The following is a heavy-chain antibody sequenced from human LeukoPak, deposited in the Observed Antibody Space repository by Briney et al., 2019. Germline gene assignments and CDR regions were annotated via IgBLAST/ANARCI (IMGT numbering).Heavy chain of an antibody. J-gene: IGHJ5*02. CDR2: IYYSGST. D-gene: IGHD3-22*01. Sequence: GSLRLSCAASGFTFTTYWMSWIRQPPGKGLEWIGYIYYSGSTNYNPSLKSRVTISVDTSKNQFSLKLSSVTAADTAVYYCARPYDSSAYYYLWGQGTLVTVSS. CDR3: ARPYDSSAYYYL. CDR1: GFTFTTYW. V-gene: IGHV4-59*01.